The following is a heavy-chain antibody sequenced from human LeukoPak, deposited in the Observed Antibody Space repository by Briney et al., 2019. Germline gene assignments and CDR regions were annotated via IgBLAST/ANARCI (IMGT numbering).Heavy chain of an antibody. CDR3: ARTGRARGIVPADEIDY. J-gene: IGHJ4*02. V-gene: IGHV4-34*01. CDR1: GGSFSGYY. Sequence: SETPSLTCAVYGGSFSGYYWSWIRQPPGKGLEWIGEINHSGSTNYNPSLKSRVTISVDTSKNQFSLKLSSVTAADTAVYYCARTGRARGIVPADEIDYWGQGTLVTVSS. CDR2: INHSGST. D-gene: IGHD2-2*01.